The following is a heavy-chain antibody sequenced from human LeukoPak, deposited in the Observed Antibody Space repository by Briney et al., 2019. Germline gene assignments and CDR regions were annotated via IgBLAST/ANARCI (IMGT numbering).Heavy chain of an antibody. Sequence: ASVKVSCKASGYIFTSYYIHWVRQAPGQGLEWMGIINPSGGSTNYAQKFQGRVTMTRDTSTSIVYMELSSLRSEDTAVYYCARDRKQQLVLDDYWGQGTLLTVSS. CDR1: GYIFTSYY. D-gene: IGHD6-13*01. CDR3: ARDRKQQLVLDDY. CDR2: INPSGGST. J-gene: IGHJ4*02. V-gene: IGHV1-46*01.